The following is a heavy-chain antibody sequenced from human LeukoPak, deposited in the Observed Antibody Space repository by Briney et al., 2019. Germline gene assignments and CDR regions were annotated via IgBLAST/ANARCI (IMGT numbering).Heavy chain of an antibody. CDR1: GYTFTSYD. CDR2: MNPNSGNT. Sequence: ASVKVSCKASGYTFTSYDINWVRQATGQGLEWMGWMNPNSGNTGYAQKFQGRVTMTRNTSISTAYMELSSLRSEDTAVYYCARGQGYGFYYYYYMDVWGKGTTVTISS. D-gene: IGHD3-10*01. V-gene: IGHV1-8*01. J-gene: IGHJ6*03. CDR3: ARGQGYGFYYYYYMDV.